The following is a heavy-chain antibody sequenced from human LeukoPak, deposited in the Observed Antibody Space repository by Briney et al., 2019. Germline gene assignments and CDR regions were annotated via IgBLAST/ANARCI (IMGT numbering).Heavy chain of an antibody. V-gene: IGHV4-30-2*01. CDR3: ARGKDGYQYWYFDL. J-gene: IGHJ2*01. CDR2: TYHSGST. D-gene: IGHD5-24*01. CDR1: GRSISSSSYS. Sequence: SETLSLTCAVSGRSISSSSYSWSWIRQPPGKGLEWIGYTYHSGSTYYNPSLKSRVTISVDRSKNQFSLKLSSVTAADTAVYYCARGKDGYQYWYFDLWGRGTLVTVSS.